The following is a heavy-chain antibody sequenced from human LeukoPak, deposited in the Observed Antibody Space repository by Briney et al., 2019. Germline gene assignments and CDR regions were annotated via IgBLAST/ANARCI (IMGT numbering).Heavy chain of an antibody. CDR3: ARWYDFWSGYYSYYFDY. D-gene: IGHD3-3*01. J-gene: IGHJ4*02. Sequence: GASVKVSCKASGYTFTGYYMHWVRQAPGQGLEWMGWINPNSGGTNYAQKFQGRVTMTRDTSISTAYMELSRLRSDDTAVYYCARWYDFWSGYYSYYFDYWGQGTLVTVSS. CDR2: INPNSGGT. V-gene: IGHV1-2*02. CDR1: GYTFTGYY.